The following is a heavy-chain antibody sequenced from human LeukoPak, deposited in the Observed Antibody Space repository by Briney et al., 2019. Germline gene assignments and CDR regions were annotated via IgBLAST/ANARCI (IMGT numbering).Heavy chain of an antibody. CDR1: GFTFSSSS. D-gene: IGHD5-12*01. V-gene: IGHV3-23*01. CDR3: AKEILSGLLYIDY. CDR2: ITDAVGST. Sequence: PGGSLRLSCAASGFTFSSSSISWVRQAPGKGLEWVSAITDAVGSTHYADSVKGRFTISSDNSKNTVYLQMNSLRPEDIAVYYCAKEILSGLLYIDYWGQGTLVTVSS. J-gene: IGHJ4*02.